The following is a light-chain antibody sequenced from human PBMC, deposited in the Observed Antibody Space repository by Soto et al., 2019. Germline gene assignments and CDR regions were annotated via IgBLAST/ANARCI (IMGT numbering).Light chain of an antibody. J-gene: IGKJ1*01. Sequence: IKMTQSPSTLSASVGDRVTITCRASQSISTWLAWYQQKPGKAPNLLIYKASDLDSGVPSRFSGSGSGTDFTLTISSLQPDDFASYFCQEYNTNCRTFGQGTKVDIK. CDR2: KAS. CDR3: QEYNTNCRT. CDR1: QSISTW. V-gene: IGKV1-5*03.